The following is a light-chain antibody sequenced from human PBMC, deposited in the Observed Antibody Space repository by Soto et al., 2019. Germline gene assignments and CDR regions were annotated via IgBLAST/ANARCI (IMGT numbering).Light chain of an antibody. CDR2: GAF. J-gene: IGKJ5*01. V-gene: IGKV3-11*01. CDR3: QQRNIWPPVT. CDR1: ESISSN. Sequence: IVRTQSPATLSVSPGEGATLSCRASESISSNLAWYQQKPGQAPRLVIYGAFNRATGMPARFSGSGSGTDFTLTISSLEPEDFAVYYCQQRNIWPPVTFGQGTRMEIK.